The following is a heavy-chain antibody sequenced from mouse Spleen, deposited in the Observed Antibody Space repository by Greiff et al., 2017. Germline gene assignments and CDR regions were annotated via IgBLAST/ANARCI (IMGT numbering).Heavy chain of an antibody. V-gene: IGHV1-81*01. CDR2: IYPRSGNT. Sequence: VQLQQSGAELARPGASVKLSCKASGYTFTSYGISWVKQRTGQGLEWIGEIYPRSGNTYYNEKFKGKATLTADKSSSTAYMELRSLTSEDSAVYFCARDYYDGSYFAYWGQGTLVTVSA. J-gene: IGHJ3*01. D-gene: IGHD1-1*01. CDR3: ARDYYDGSYFAY. CDR1: GYTFTSYG.